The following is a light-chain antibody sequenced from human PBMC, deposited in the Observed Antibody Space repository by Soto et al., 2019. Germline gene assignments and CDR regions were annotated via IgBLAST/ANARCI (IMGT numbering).Light chain of an antibody. CDR3: QKYNNWPLT. V-gene: IGKV3-15*01. CDR1: QTIRSY. CDR2: GAS. J-gene: IGKJ4*01. Sequence: EIVMTQSPATLSVSPGERATLSCRASQTIRSYLAWFQKKPGQAPSLLIYGASTRATGIPARFSGSGAGTEFTLTISSLQSEDFAIYYCQKYNNWPLTFGGGTKVEI.